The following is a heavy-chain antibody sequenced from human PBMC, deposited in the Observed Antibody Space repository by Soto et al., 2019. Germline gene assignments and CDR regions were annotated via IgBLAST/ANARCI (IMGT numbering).Heavy chain of an antibody. Sequence: ETLSLTCTVSGDSISSSNSHWGWTRQPPGKGLEYIGSVYYGGAIFYSGNIYYNPSLKSRVTISVDTSKNQFSLRLSSVTAADTGVYYCVRYDRINMKPYSPEGFNIWGQGTMVTVSS. D-gene: IGHD3-3*02. CDR2: VYYGGAIFYSGNI. CDR3: VRYDRINMKPYSPEGFNI. J-gene: IGHJ3*02. CDR1: GDSISSSNSH. V-gene: IGHV4-39*01.